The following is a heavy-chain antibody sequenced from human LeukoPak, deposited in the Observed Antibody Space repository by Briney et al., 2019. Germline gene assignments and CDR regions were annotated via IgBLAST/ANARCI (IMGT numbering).Heavy chain of an antibody. D-gene: IGHD6-13*01. J-gene: IGHJ4*02. CDR3: ARDAVYSSSWQYY. Sequence: GGSLRLSCAASGFTFSSYAMSWVRQAPGKGLEWVSTISGSGGSTYYADSVKGRFTISRDNSKNTLYLQMNSLRAEDTAVYYCARDAVYSSSWQYYWGQGTLVTVSS. CDR1: GFTFSSYA. V-gene: IGHV3-23*01. CDR2: ISGSGGST.